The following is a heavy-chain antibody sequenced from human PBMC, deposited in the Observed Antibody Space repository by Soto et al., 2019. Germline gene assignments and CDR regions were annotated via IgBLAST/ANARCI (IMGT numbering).Heavy chain of an antibody. CDR3: ARGLYGSGSAFDY. CDR2: INAGNGNT. D-gene: IGHD3-10*01. J-gene: IGHJ4*02. Sequence: QVQLVQSGAEVKKPGASVKVSCKASGYTFTSYAMHWVRQAPGQRLERMGWINAGNGNTKYSQKFQGRVTITRDTSASTAYMELSSLRSEDTAVYYCARGLYGSGSAFDYWGQGTLVTVSS. V-gene: IGHV1-3*01. CDR1: GYTFTSYA.